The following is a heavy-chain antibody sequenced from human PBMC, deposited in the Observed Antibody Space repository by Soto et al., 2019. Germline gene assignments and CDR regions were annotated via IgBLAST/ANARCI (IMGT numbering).Heavy chain of an antibody. V-gene: IGHV1-18*01. Sequence: SVKVCCKASGYTFTTYGISWVRQAPVQGLEWMGWISAYNGNTNYAQNLQGRVTMTTDTSTSTDYMELRSLRSDDTAVYYCARDLIAVRPGWFDPWGQRTLVNVSS. CDR1: GYTFTTYG. D-gene: IGHD6-6*01. CDR3: ARDLIAVRPGWFDP. J-gene: IGHJ5*02. CDR2: ISAYNGNT.